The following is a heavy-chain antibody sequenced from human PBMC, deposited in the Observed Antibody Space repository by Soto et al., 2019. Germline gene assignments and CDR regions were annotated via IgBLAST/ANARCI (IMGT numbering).Heavy chain of an antibody. J-gene: IGHJ6*03. Sequence: SETLSLTCAVYGGSFGGYYWSWIRQPPGKGLEWTGEINHSGSTNYNPSLKSRVTISVDTSKNQFSLKLSSVTAADTAVYYCAREIVVVPAARRRSHYYMDVWGKGTTVTVSS. CDR3: AREIVVVPAARRRSHYYMDV. V-gene: IGHV4-34*01. CDR2: INHSGST. CDR1: GGSFGGYY. D-gene: IGHD2-2*01.